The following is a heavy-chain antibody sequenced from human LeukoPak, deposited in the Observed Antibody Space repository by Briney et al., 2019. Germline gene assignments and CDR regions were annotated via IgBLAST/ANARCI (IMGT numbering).Heavy chain of an antibody. CDR1: GFTFSTYW. CDR2: IWHDGNNK. CDR3: ARGDPQDY. J-gene: IGHJ4*02. Sequence: GGSLRLSCAASGFTFSTYWMHCVRQAPGKGLEWVSIIWHDGNNKYYADSVKGRFTISRDNSKNTLYPQMNSLRAEDTAVYYCARGDPQDYWGQGTLVTVSS. V-gene: IGHV3-33*08.